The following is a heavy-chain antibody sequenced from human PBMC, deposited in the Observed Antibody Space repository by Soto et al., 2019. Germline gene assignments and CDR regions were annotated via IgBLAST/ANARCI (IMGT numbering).Heavy chain of an antibody. J-gene: IGHJ4*02. CDR2: INDDSDSI. Sequence: PWGSLSLSCAPSGFTFSRYSMTWVRQAPGKGLEWVSYINDDSDSIYYADSVKGRFTISRDNGKNALYLQMASLRAEDTAVYYCARDIVAGSGWYTYDYWGQGTLVTVSS. CDR1: GFTFSRYS. CDR3: ARDIVAGSGWYTYDY. V-gene: IGHV3-48*01. D-gene: IGHD6-19*01.